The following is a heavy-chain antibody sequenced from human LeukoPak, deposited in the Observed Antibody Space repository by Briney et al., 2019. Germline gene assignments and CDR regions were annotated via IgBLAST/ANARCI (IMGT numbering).Heavy chain of an antibody. CDR3: ARDSGFWLY. Sequence: KASETLSLTCTVSGDSISSGGHYWGWIRQTPGKRLEWIGNIYFSGDTSYNPSLKSRLTMSVDTTKNQLFLNLDSVTAADTAVYYCARDSGFWLYWGQGTLVTVSS. CDR2: IYFSGDT. D-gene: IGHD3-3*01. J-gene: IGHJ4*02. V-gene: IGHV4-39*07. CDR1: GDSISSGGHY.